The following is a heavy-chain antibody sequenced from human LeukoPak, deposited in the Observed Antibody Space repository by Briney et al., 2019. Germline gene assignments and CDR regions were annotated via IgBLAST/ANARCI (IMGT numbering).Heavy chain of an antibody. Sequence: GGSLRLSCAASGFTFDDYAMHWVRQAPGKGLVWVSRINSDGSSTSYADSVKGRFTISRDNAKNTLFLQMNSLRAEDTAVYYCASAVGGSPDYWGQGTLVTVSS. V-gene: IGHV3-74*01. J-gene: IGHJ4*02. CDR1: GFTFDDYA. CDR3: ASAVGGSPDY. CDR2: INSDGSST. D-gene: IGHD6-19*01.